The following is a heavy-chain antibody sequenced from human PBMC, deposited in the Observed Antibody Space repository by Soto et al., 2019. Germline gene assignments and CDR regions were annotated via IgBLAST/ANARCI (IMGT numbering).Heavy chain of an antibody. V-gene: IGHV4-39*01. CDR2: IYDGGPT. Sequence: PSEPLSLTCRVIDCSIRSAASCWSWSRPSPDKGLEWIWHIYDGGPTYSSPSLQSRVTISADLPKNQFSLELNSVTAADTAVYYCATTIYSGGWSRDNWGQGTLVTVSS. D-gene: IGHD6-19*01. CDR3: ATTIYSGGWSRDN. J-gene: IGHJ4*02. CDR1: DCSIRSAASC.